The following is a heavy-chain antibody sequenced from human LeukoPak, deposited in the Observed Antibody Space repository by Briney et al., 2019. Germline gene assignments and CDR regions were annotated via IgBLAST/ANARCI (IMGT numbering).Heavy chain of an antibody. CDR1: GYTFTSYY. J-gene: IGHJ5*02. V-gene: IGHV1-46*01. CDR2: INPSGGTT. D-gene: IGHD3-10*01. CDR3: AGEKSVGSYAGWFDP. Sequence: EASVKVSCKASGYTFTSYYMHWVRQAPGQGLEWMGLINPSGGTTRYAQKFQGRVTMTRDLSTSTAYMELSSLRSDDPAVYFRAGEKSVGSYAGWFDPWGQGTLVTVSS.